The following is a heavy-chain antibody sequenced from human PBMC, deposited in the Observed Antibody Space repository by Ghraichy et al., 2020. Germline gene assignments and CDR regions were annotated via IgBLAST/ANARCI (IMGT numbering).Heavy chain of an antibody. D-gene: IGHD6-19*01. V-gene: IGHV3-30*18. Sequence: GGSLRLSCAASGFTFSSYGMHWVRQAPGKGLEWVAVISYDGSNKYYADSVKGRFTISRDNSKNTLYLQMNSLRAEDTAVYYCAKGLAVAGSLDYWGQGTLVTVSS. J-gene: IGHJ4*02. CDR2: ISYDGSNK. CDR3: AKGLAVAGSLDY. CDR1: GFTFSSYG.